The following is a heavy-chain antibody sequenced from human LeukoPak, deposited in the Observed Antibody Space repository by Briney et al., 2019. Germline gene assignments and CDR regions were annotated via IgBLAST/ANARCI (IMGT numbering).Heavy chain of an antibody. CDR2: IYYSGST. V-gene: IGHV4-59*01. J-gene: IGHJ4*02. Sequence: SETLSLTCTVSGGSISSYYWSWIRQPPGKGLEWTGYIYYSGSTNYNPSLKSRVTISVDTSKNQFSLKLSSVTAADTAVYYCARAPTYYYGSGSYYFDYWGQGTLVTVSS. D-gene: IGHD3-10*01. CDR1: GGSISSYY. CDR3: ARAPTYYYGSGSYYFDY.